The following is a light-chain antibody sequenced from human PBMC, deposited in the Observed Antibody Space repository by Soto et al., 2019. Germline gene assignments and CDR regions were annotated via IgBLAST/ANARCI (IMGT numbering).Light chain of an antibody. V-gene: IGKV3-20*01. CDR2: GAS. J-gene: IGKJ5*01. Sequence: ENVFTQSPGTLSLSPGERATLSCRASQTVSSYLTWYQQRPGQAPRLLIYGASKRATGIPDRFSGSGSGTDFTLTISTLEPEDFALYYCQQYGTSPITFGQGTRLEIK. CDR3: QQYGTSPIT. CDR1: QTVSSY.